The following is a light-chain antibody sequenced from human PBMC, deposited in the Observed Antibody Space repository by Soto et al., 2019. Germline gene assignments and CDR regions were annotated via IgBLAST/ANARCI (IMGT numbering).Light chain of an antibody. J-gene: IGKJ1*01. CDR3: LLYPNLWA. CDR1: QNIYSN. CDR2: RAS. V-gene: IGKV3-15*01. Sequence: EIVMTQSPATLSVSPGERATLSCRASQNIYSNVAWYQQRPGQAPRLLIYRASTRATGIPARFSGSGSGPEFTLTISSLQSEDFTVYSCLLYPNLWAFGQGPKV.